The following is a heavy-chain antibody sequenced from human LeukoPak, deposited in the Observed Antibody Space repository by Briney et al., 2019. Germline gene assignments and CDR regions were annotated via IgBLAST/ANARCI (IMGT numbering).Heavy chain of an antibody. D-gene: IGHD6-13*01. J-gene: IGHJ4*02. V-gene: IGHV4-38-2*01. Sequence: SETLSLTCAVYGGSFSSYYWGWIRQPPGKGLEWIGSIYHSGSTYYNPSLKSRVTISVDTSKNQFSLKLSSVTAADTAVYYCARGKQLGDFDYWGQGTLVTVSS. CDR2: IYHSGST. CDR1: GGSFSSYY. CDR3: ARGKQLGDFDY.